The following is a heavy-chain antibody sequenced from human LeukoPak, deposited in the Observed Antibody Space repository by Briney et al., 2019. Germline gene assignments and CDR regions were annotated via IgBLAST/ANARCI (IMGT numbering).Heavy chain of an antibody. CDR2: IRGNGGGT. CDR1: GFTFSSNA. D-gene: IGHD3-22*01. V-gene: IGHV3-23*01. J-gene: IGHJ6*02. Sequence: QTGGSLRLSCAASGFTFSSNAMTWVRQAPGKGLEWVSTIRGNGGGTHYAESLRGRFTISRDNSKNTLYLQMNSLRAEDTAVYYCARDLKNYYDSSGYYRYYYYGMDVWGQGTTVAVSS. CDR3: ARDLKNYYDSSGYYRYYYYGMDV.